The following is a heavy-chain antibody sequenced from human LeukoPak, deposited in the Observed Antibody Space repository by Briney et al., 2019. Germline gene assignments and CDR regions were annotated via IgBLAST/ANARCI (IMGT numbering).Heavy chain of an antibody. CDR1: GYTFTSYG. Sequence: ASVKVSCKASGYTFTSYGISWVRQAPGQGLEWMGWISAYNGNTNYAQKLQGRVTMTTDTSTSTAYMELRSLRAEDTAVYYCAKGDSSGSYHPDDYWGQGTLVTVSS. D-gene: IGHD1-26*01. CDR2: ISAYNGNT. CDR3: AKGDSSGSYHPDDY. J-gene: IGHJ4*02. V-gene: IGHV1-18*04.